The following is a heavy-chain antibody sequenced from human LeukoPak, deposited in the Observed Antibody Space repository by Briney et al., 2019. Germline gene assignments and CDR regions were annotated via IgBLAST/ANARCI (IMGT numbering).Heavy chain of an antibody. J-gene: IGHJ4*02. D-gene: IGHD1-26*01. CDR2: IYHSGST. Sequence: SETLSLTCAVSGGSISSSNWWSWVRQPPGKGLEWIGEIYHSGSTNYNPSLKSRVTISVDKSKNQFSLKLSSVTAADTAVYYCARTPSGSYRYYFDYWGQGTLVTVSS. CDR1: GGSISSSNW. CDR3: ARTPSGSYRYYFDY. V-gene: IGHV4-4*02.